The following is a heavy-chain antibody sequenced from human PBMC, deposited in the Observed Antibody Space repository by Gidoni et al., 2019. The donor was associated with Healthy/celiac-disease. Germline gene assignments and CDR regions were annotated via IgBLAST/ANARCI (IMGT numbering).Heavy chain of an antibody. D-gene: IGHD2-2*01. V-gene: IGHV3-48*03. CDR2: ISSSGSTI. Sequence: EVQLVESGGGLVQPGGSLRLSCAASGFTFSSYERNWVRQAPGKGLEWVSYISSSGSTIYYADSVKGRFTISRDNAKNSLYLQMNSLRAEDTAVYYCASSYCSSTSCEGGDYWGQGTLVTVSS. J-gene: IGHJ4*02. CDR3: ASSYCSSTSCEGGDY. CDR1: GFTFSSYE.